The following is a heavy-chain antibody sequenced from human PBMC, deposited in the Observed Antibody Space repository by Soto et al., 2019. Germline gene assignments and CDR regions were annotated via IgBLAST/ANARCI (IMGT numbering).Heavy chain of an antibody. J-gene: IGHJ4*02. CDR1: GDSISSSIDY. CDR2: IYYSGTT. CDR3: ARQLMWIRNANNDY. V-gene: IGHV4-39*01. D-gene: IGHD5-18*01. Sequence: SETLSLTCTVFGDSISSSIDYWGWIRQPPGEGLEWIGSIYYSGTTYYNPSLKSRVTISVDTSKNHFSLELNSVTAADTVVYYCARQLMWIRNANNDYWGQGTLVTVSS.